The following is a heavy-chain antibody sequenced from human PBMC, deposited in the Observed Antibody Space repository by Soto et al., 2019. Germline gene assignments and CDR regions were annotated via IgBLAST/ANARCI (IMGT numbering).Heavy chain of an antibody. CDR3: ALNTVTTGGDYYYYGMDV. Sequence: PGESLKISCKGSGYSFTSYWIGWVRQMPGKGLEWMGIIYPGDSDTRYSPSFQGQVTISADKSISTAYLQWSSLKASDTAMYYCALNTVTTGGDYYYYGMDVWGQGTTVTVSS. CDR1: GYSFTSYW. CDR2: IYPGDSDT. D-gene: IGHD4-4*01. J-gene: IGHJ6*02. V-gene: IGHV5-51*01.